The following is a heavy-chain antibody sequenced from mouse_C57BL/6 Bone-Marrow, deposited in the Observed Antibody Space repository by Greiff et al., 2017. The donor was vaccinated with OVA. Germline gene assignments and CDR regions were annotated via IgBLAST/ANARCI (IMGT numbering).Heavy chain of an antibody. CDR1: RYTFTNYW. J-gene: IGHJ3*01. V-gene: IGHV1-63*01. D-gene: IGHD1-1*01. Sequence: QVQLKQSGAELVRPGTSVKMSCKASRYTFTNYWIGWAKQRPGHGLEWIGDIYPGGGYTNYNEKFKGKATLTADKSSSTAYMQFSSLTSEDSAIYYCARTVNYYGSSYWFAYWGQGTLVTVSA. CDR3: ARTVNYYGSSYWFAY. CDR2: IYPGGGYT.